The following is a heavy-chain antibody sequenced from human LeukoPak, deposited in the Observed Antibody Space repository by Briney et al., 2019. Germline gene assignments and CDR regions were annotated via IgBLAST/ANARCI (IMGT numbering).Heavy chain of an antibody. CDR1: GGSISSYY. V-gene: IGHV4-59*01. CDR2: IYYSGST. J-gene: IGHJ3*02. CDR3: AREKEVPAAMLDI. D-gene: IGHD2-2*01. Sequence: SSETLSLTCTVSGGSISSYYWSWIRQPPGKGLEWIGYIYYSGSTNYNPSLKSRVTISVDTSKNQFSLKLSSVTAADTAVYYCAREKEVPAAMLDIWGQGTMVTVSS.